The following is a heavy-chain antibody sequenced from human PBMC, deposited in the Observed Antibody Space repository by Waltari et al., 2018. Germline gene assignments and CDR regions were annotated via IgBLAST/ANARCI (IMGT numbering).Heavy chain of an antibody. CDR1: GYTLTELS. CDR3: ATLSLVYCGGDCRDAFDI. J-gene: IGHJ3*02. D-gene: IGHD2-21*02. CDR2: FDPEDGET. V-gene: IGHV1-24*01. Sequence: QVQLVQSGAEVKKPGASVKVSCKVSGYTLTELSMHWVRQAPGKGLEWMGGFDPEDGETNYAQKFQGRGTMTEDTSTDTADMELSSLRSEDTAVYYCATLSLVYCGGDCRDAFDIWGQGTMVTVSS.